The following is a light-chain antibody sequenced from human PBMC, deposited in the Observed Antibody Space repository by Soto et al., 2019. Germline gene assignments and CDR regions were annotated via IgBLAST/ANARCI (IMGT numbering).Light chain of an antibody. V-gene: IGKV3-20*01. CDR1: QSVSSN. CDR2: GAS. Sequence: EIGLTQSPGTLSLSPGERATLSCGTSQSVSSNLAWYQQKPGQAPRLLIHGASNRATGIPDRFSGSGSGTDFTLTITRLETEDFAVYYCQQYGGSPRTFGQGTKVDIK. CDR3: QQYGGSPRT. J-gene: IGKJ1*01.